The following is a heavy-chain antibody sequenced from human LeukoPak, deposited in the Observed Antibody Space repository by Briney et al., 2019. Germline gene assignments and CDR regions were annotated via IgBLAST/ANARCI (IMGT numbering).Heavy chain of an antibody. CDR2: IYYSGST. CDR1: GGSISSYY. J-gene: IGHJ5*02. Sequence: SETLSLTCTVSGGSISSYYWSWIRQPPGKGLEWIGSIYYSGSTNYNPSLKSRVTMSVDTSKNQFSLKLSSVTAADTAVYYCARDASYYYGSGSYLDPWGQGTLVTVSS. CDR3: ARDASYYYGSGSYLDP. V-gene: IGHV4-59*12. D-gene: IGHD3-10*01.